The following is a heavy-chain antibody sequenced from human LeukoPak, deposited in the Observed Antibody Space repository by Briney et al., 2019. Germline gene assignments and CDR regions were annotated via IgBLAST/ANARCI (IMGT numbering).Heavy chain of an antibody. Sequence: SETLSLTCTVSGASISSYYWSWIRQPPGKGLEWIGYISDIGRTNYNPSLKSRVTISVDTSKNQFSLKLNSVTAADTAVYYCARNQLGSGWHSSAYWGQGTRVTVSS. CDR2: ISDIGRT. CDR3: ARNQLGSGWHSSAY. D-gene: IGHD6-19*01. V-gene: IGHV4-59*01. J-gene: IGHJ4*02. CDR1: GASISSYY.